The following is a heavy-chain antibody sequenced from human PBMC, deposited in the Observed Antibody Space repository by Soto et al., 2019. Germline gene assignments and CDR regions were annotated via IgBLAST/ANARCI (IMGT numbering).Heavy chain of an antibody. CDR1: GDSIISSDFY. V-gene: IGHV4-39*01. J-gene: IGHJ5*02. Sequence: LSLTCTVSGDSIISSDFYWGWVRQPPGKGLEWIGSIFYLGSSYYNPSLKSRVTMSVDTSKNQFSLRLRSVTAADTALYFRARHSLALRKNNWFDPWGQGIMVTVSS. CDR3: ARHSLALRKNNWFDP. CDR2: IFYLGSS. D-gene: IGHD3-3*02.